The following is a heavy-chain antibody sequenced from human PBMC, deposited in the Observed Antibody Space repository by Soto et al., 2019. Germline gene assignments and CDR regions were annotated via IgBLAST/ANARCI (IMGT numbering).Heavy chain of an antibody. CDR1: GFTFSSYS. CDR3: AKKVNSGPGSQYFDY. J-gene: IGHJ4*02. CDR2: FRTGGDDGTT. D-gene: IGHD3-10*01. V-gene: IGHV3-23*01. Sequence: SGGSLRLSCAASGFTFSSYSMSWVRRAPGKGLEWVSGFRTGGDDGTTYYADSVKGRFTISRDNSKNTLFLQMNSLRAEDTAIYYCAKKVNSGPGSQYFDYWGQGTLVTVSS.